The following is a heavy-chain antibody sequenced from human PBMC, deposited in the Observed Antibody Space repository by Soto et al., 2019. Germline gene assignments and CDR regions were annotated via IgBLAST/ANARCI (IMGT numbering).Heavy chain of an antibody. CDR3: ARHSAVAGYDAFDI. CDR2: IYYSGST. V-gene: IGHV4-39*01. J-gene: IGHJ3*02. Sequence: QLQLQESGPGLVKPSETLSLTCTVSGGSISSSSYYWGWIRQPPGKGLEWIGSIYYSGSTYYNPSLKSRVTISVDTSKNHFSLKLSSVTAADTAVYYCARHSAVAGYDAFDIWGQGTMVTVSS. CDR1: GGSISSSSYY. D-gene: IGHD6-19*01.